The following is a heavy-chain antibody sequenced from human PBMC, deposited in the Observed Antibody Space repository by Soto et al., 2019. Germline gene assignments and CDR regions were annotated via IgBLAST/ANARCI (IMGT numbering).Heavy chain of an antibody. CDR1: GGSFSGYY. CDR2: INHSGST. D-gene: IGHD6-19*01. V-gene: IGHV4-34*01. Sequence: QVQLQQWGAGLLKPSETLSLTCAVYGGSFSGYYWSWIRQPPGKGLEWIGEINHSGSTNYNPSLKSRVTISVDTARTQFSLKLSSVAAADTAVYYCARGRDSGSCAVALHQGAFDSWGKWTMVTVSS. J-gene: IGHJ3*02. CDR3: ARGRDSGSCAVALHQGAFDS.